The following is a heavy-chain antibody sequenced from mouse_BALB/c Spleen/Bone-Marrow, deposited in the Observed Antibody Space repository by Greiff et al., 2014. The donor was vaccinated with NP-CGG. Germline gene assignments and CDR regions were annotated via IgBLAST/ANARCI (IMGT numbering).Heavy chain of an antibody. D-gene: IGHD2-14*01. Sequence: VQLQQSGPELVKPGASVKISCKASGYSFTGYYMHWVKQSHVKSLEWIGRINPYNGATSSNQNFKVKASLTVDKSSSTAYMELHSLTSEDSAVYYCSKNYRYDGALDYWGQGTSVTVSS. CDR2: INPYNGAT. J-gene: IGHJ4*01. CDR3: SKNYRYDGALDY. CDR1: GYSFTGYY. V-gene: IGHV1-31*01.